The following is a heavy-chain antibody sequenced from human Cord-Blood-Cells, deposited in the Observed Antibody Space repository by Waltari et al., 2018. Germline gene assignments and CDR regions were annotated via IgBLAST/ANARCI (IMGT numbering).Heavy chain of an antibody. V-gene: IGHV1-2*02. Sequence: QVQLVQSGAEVKKPGASVKVSCKASGYTFTGYYMHGVRQAPGQGLEWMGWINPNSGGTNYAQKVQGRVTMTRDTSISTAYMELSRLRSDDTAVYYCARDSRTGYFDLWGRGTLVTVSS. CDR3: ARDSRTGYFDL. CDR2: INPNSGGT. CDR1: GYTFTGYY. J-gene: IGHJ2*01. D-gene: IGHD1-1*01.